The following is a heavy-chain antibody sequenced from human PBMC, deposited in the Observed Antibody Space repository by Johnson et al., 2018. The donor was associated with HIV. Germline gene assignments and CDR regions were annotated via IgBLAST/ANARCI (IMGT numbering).Heavy chain of an antibody. Sequence: QVQLVESGGGVVQPGRSLRLSCVASGFTFSSYTMHWVRQAPGKGLEWVAVISYDGSNKYYADSVKGRFTISRDNSKNTLYLQMNSLRAEDTAVYYCAKDWGIAAAGTDAFDIWGQGTMVTVSS. CDR2: ISYDGSNK. D-gene: IGHD6-13*01. CDR1: GFTFSSYT. V-gene: IGHV3-30-3*01. CDR3: AKDWGIAAAGTDAFDI. J-gene: IGHJ3*02.